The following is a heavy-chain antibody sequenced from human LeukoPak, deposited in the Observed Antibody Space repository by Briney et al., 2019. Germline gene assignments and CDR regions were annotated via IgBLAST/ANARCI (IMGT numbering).Heavy chain of an antibody. Sequence: GAAVTVSCKASGYTFTVYYMHWVRQAPGEGGEWVGWINPKGGGTNYAQTLQGRVTMTRDTSISTAYMELSSLRSDDTAVYSCARDYGSGYGMDVWGQGTTVTVSS. CDR3: ARDYGSGYGMDV. V-gene: IGHV1-2*02. J-gene: IGHJ6*02. CDR1: GYTFTVYY. CDR2: INPKGGGT. D-gene: IGHD3-10*01.